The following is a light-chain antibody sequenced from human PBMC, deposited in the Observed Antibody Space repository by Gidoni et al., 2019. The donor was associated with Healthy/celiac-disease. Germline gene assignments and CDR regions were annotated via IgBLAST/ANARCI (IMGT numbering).Light chain of an antibody. Sequence: SYMLSPPPSVSVAPGKTARITCGGNNIGSKSVHWYQQKPGQAPVLVIYDDSDRPPGIPERFSGSNSGNTATLTISRVEAGDEADYYCQVWDSSSDHYVFGTGTKVTVL. CDR1: NIGSKS. V-gene: IGLV3-21*04. CDR3: QVWDSSSDHYV. J-gene: IGLJ1*01. CDR2: DDS.